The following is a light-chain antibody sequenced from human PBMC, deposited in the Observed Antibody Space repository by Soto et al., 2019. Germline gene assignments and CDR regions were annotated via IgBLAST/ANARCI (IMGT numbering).Light chain of an antibody. J-gene: IGKJ4*01. CDR3: QQNNKWPPVT. CDR1: QTISND. V-gene: IGKV3-15*01. Sequence: EVVMTQSPATVSVSPGEGVTLSCRASQTISNDLAWYKQKPGQAPRLLIYGASTRATGVPARFSGGGSGTEFTLTISSLQSEDFAFYYCQQNNKWPPVTFGGGTKVDIK. CDR2: GAS.